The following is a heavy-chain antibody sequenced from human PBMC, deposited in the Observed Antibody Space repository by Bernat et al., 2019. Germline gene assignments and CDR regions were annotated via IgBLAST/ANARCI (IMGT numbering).Heavy chain of an antibody. J-gene: IGHJ6*02. V-gene: IGHV1-18*01. CDR2: ISAYNGNT. D-gene: IGHD2-2*01. Sequence: QVQLVQSGAEVKKPGASVKVSCKASGYTFTSYGISWVRQAPGQGLEWMGWISAYNGNTNYAQKLQGRVTMTTDTSTSTAYMELRSLRSDDTTVYYCARVPTPNYIVVVPAANNYYYYGMDVWGQGTTVTVSS. CDR1: GYTFTSYG. CDR3: ARVPTPNYIVVVPAANNYYYYGMDV.